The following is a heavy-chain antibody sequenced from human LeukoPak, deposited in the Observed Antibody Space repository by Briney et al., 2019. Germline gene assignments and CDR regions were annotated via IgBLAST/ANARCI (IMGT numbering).Heavy chain of an antibody. CDR3: ARLEMATTLDY. CDR2: IYPGDSDT. J-gene: IGHJ4*02. D-gene: IGHD5-24*01. V-gene: IGHV5-51*01. Sequence: GEPLNISGKPSDSSFTSYWIGWARQMPGKGLEWMGIIYPGDSDTRYSSSFQGQVTISDDKSISTAYLQWSSLKASDTAMYYCARLEMATTLDYWGQGTLVTVSS. CDR1: DSSFTSYW.